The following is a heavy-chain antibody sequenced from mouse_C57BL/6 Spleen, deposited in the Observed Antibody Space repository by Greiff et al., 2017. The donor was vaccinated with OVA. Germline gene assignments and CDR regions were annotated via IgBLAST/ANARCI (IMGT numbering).Heavy chain of an antibody. CDR2: FYPGSGSI. CDR1: GYTFTEYT. Sequence: VQLQQSGAELVKPGASVKLSCKASGYTFTEYTIHWVKQRSGPGLEWIGWFYPGSGSIKYNEKFKDKATLTADKSSSTVYMELSRLTSEDSAVYFCARHEGWGNTVGGAMDYWGQGTSVTVSS. CDR3: ARHEGWGNTVGGAMDY. V-gene: IGHV1-62-2*01. J-gene: IGHJ4*01. D-gene: IGHD1-1*01.